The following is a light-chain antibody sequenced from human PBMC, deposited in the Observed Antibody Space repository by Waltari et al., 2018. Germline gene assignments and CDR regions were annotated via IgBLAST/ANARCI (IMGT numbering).Light chain of an antibody. CDR3: QQYYFTPYT. V-gene: IGKV1-NL1*01. J-gene: IGKJ2*01. Sequence: DIQMPQSPSSLSASVGDRVTSTCRASQGISNSLAWYQQKPGKAPKLLLYGASRLESGVPPRFSGSGSVTDYTLTISSLQPDDFATYYCQQYYFTPYTFGQGTKLDIK. CDR2: GAS. CDR1: QGISNS.